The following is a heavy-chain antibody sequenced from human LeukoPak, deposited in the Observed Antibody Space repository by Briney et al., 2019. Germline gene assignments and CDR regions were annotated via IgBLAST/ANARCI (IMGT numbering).Heavy chain of an antibody. CDR3: AKDLLAMVGYMDV. V-gene: IGHV3-48*03. D-gene: IGHD5-18*01. CDR1: GFTFSSYE. CDR2: ISSSGSSV. Sequence: GGSLRLSCTASGFTFSSYEMNWVRQAPGKGLEWVSYISSSGSSVSYADSVKGRFTISRDNAKSSLYLQMTSLRAEDTAMYYCAKDLLAMVGYMDVWGKGTTVTVSS. J-gene: IGHJ6*03.